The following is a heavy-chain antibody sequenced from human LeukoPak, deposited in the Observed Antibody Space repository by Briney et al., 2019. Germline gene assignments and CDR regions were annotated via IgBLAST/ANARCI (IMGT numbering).Heavy chain of an antibody. CDR3: AEYYGAAGFDL. CDR1: GFTFDDYA. J-gene: IGHJ2*01. D-gene: IGHD4-17*01. Sequence: GGSLRLSCAASGFTFDDYAMHWVRHAPGKGLEWVSGISWNSGSIGYADSVKGRFTISRDNAKNSLYLQMNSLRAEDTALYYCAEYYGAAGFDLWGRGTLVTVSS. V-gene: IGHV3-9*01. CDR2: ISWNSGSI.